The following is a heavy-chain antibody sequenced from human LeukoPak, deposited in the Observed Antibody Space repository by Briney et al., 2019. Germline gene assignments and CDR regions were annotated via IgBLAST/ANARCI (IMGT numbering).Heavy chain of an antibody. V-gene: IGHV4-34*01. J-gene: IGHJ4*02. CDR1: GGSLSPYY. CDR3: ATLGGLYYESHGYPDFNH. Sequence: SETLSLTCSVSGGSLSPYYWSWIRQPPGGGLEWLGEINQSGSTNYNPSLKSRVTISVEKFKNQFSLEVTSVTAADTAIYYCATLGGLYYESHGYPDFNHWGQGTLVTVSS. CDR2: INQSGST. D-gene: IGHD3-22*01.